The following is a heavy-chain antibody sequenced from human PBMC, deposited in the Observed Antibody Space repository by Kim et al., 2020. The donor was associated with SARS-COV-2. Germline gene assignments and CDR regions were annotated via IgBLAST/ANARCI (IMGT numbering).Heavy chain of an antibody. CDR2: ISSSGSTI. CDR1: GFTFSSYE. V-gene: IGHV3-48*03. CDR3: ARDEDGDYFDY. J-gene: IGHJ4*02. D-gene: IGHD4-17*01. Sequence: GGSLRLSCAASGFTFSSYEMNWVRQAPGKGLEWVSYISSSGSTIYYADSVKGRFTISRDNAKNSLYLQMNSLRAEDTAVYYCARDEDGDYFDYWGQGTLVTVSS.